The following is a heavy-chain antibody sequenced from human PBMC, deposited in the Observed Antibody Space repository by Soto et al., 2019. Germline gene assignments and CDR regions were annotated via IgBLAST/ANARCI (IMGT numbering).Heavy chain of an antibody. CDR3: ARDCSGGSCYPNDAFDI. V-gene: IGHV1-69*12. D-gene: IGHD2-15*01. J-gene: IGHJ3*02. Sequence: QVQLVQSGAEVKKPGSSVKVSCKASGGTFSSYAISWVRQAPGQGLEWMGGIIPIFGTANYAQKFQGRVTITADESTSTADMELSSLRSEDTAVYYCARDCSGGSCYPNDAFDIWGQGTMVTVSS. CDR1: GGTFSSYA. CDR2: IIPIFGTA.